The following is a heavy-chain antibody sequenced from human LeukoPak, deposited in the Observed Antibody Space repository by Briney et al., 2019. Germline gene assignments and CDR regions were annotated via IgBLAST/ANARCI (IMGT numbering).Heavy chain of an antibody. J-gene: IGHJ4*02. CDR2: IYSGGDT. CDR3: ARVYNYVFDY. V-gene: IGHV3-53*01. CDR1: GFTVSSSH. Sequence: PGGSLRPSCAASGFTVSSSHMTWVRQAVGKGLEWVSFIYSGGDTSYADSVKGRFTISRDNSKNTLYLQMNSLRAEDTAVYYCARVYNYVFDYWGQGTLVTVSS. D-gene: IGHD5-24*01.